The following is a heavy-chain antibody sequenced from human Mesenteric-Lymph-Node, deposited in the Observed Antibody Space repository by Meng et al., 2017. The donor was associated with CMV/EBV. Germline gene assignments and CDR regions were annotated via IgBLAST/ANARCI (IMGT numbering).Heavy chain of an antibody. V-gene: IGHV1-69*05. CDR3: ARGQSVSGTYYDILTGYYARGAYYYYGMDV. Sequence: SVKVSCKASGGTFSSYAISWVRQAPGQGLEWMGGIIPIFGTANYAQKFQGRVTITTDESTSTAYMELSSLRSEDTAVYYCARGQSVSGTYYDILTGYYARGAYYYYGMDVWGQGTTVTVSS. J-gene: IGHJ6*02. CDR2: IIPIFGTA. CDR1: GGTFSSYA. D-gene: IGHD3-9*01.